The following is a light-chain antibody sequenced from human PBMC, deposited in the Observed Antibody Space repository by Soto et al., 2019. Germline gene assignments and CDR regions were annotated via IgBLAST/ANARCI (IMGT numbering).Light chain of an antibody. CDR2: EVS. J-gene: IGLJ1*01. CDR1: SSDVGSYNR. V-gene: IGLV2-18*02. CDR3: SSYTSSSTYV. Sequence: QSVLTQHPSVSGSPGQSVTISCTGTSSDVGSYNRVSWYQQPPGTAHKLMIYEVSNRPSGVPDRFSGSKSGNTASLTISGLQAEDEADYYRSSYTSSSTYVFGTGTKVTV.